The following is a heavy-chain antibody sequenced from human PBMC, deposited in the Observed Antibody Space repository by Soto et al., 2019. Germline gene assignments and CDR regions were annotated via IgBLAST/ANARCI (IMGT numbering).Heavy chain of an antibody. J-gene: IGHJ5*02. Sequence: ASVKVSCKASGYTFTSYGISWVRQAPGQGLEWKGWISAYNGNTNYAQKLQGRVTMTTDTSTSTAYMELRSLRSDDTAVYYCARCPSYYYDSSGYWVSWFDPWGQGTLVTVSS. CDR3: ARCPSYYYDSSGYWVSWFDP. CDR2: ISAYNGNT. CDR1: GYTFTSYG. D-gene: IGHD3-22*01. V-gene: IGHV1-18*04.